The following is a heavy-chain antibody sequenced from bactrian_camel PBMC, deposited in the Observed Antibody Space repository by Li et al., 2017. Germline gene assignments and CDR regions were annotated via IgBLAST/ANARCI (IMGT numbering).Heavy chain of an antibody. D-gene: IGHD5*01. CDR2: IDSDGTT. CDR3: AASEPPTYAGSWYQTTTYKY. J-gene: IGHJ4*01. V-gene: IGHV3S53*01. CDR1: GYTYNRNC. Sequence: HVQLVESGGGSVQAGGSRRLSCAASGYTYNRNCMAWFRQAPGKEREGVATIDSDGTTKYAESVKGRFTTSRENAKKTLYLQMNSLEPEDTAMYFCAASEPPTYAGSWYQTTTYKYWGHGTQVTVS.